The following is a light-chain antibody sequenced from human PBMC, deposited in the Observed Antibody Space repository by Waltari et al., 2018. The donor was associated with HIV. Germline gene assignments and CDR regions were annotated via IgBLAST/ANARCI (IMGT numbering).Light chain of an antibody. CDR3: QQSYDDPWT. CDR2: VAS. Sequence: IQLTQSPSSLSASVGDRTNITCRAGQSIGIYLSWYQQKPGKPPNLLIYVASHLHPGVPSRFTGSGSGTDFTLTISSLHPEDSATYYCQQSYDDPWTFGQGTKVEI. CDR1: QSIGIY. J-gene: IGKJ1*01. V-gene: IGKV1-39*01.